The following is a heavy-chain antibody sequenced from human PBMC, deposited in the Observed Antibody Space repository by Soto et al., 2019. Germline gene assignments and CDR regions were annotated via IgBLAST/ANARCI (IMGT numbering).Heavy chain of an antibody. CDR3: ARIGPYCGGDCYPDFDF. V-gene: IGHV3-23*01. CDR1: GFTFNTYG. CDR2: VSGSGGGT. D-gene: IGHD2-21*02. Sequence: VQLLESGGGLVQPGGSLTLSCAASGFTFNTYGMTWVRQAPGKGLEWVSTVSGSGGGTYYADSVKGRFTISRVNSKNTMYLQISNLRAEDTAVYFCARIGPYCGGDCYPDFDFWGLGTPVTVSS. J-gene: IGHJ4*02.